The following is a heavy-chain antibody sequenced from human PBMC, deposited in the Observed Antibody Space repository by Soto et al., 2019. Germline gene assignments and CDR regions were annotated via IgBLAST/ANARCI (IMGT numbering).Heavy chain of an antibody. D-gene: IGHD2-2*02. V-gene: IGHV1-2*02. CDR2: INPNSGGT. J-gene: IGHJ4*02. Sequence: ASVKVSCKASGYTFTDCYINWVRQAPGQGLEWMGWINPNSGGTNYAQKFQGRVTMTRDTSISTAYMELSRLRSDDTAVYFCARVDTSGYWGQGTLVTVSS. CDR1: GYTFTDCY. CDR3: ARVDTSGY.